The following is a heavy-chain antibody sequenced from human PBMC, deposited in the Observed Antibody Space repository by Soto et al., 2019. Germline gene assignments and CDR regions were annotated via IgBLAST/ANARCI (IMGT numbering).Heavy chain of an antibody. V-gene: IGHV1-8*01. CDR2: INPNTGDT. CDR1: GYTFTTYD. J-gene: IGHJ5*02. Sequence: QVQLVQSGAEVKKPGASVKVSCKASGYTFTTYDVNWVRQAPGQGLEWMGWINPNTGDTGYAQKFQGRVTMTRNTSMSTGYMELSSLRAEDTAVYYWGKDGVVTVMYYVNWFDPWGQGTLLTASS. D-gene: IGHD2-21*02. CDR3: GKDGVVTVMYYVNWFDP.